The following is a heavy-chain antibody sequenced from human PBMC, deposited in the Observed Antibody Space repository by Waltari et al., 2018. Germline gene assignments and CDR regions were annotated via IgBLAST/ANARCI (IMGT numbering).Heavy chain of an antibody. J-gene: IGHJ4*02. Sequence: QVQLVQSGAEVNKPGASVKVSCKVSGYTLTYLSMLWLRPAPGQGLEWMGGFETEDGETIYAQKFQGRVTMTEDTSTDTAYMELSSLRSEDTAVYYCATRIPTYYYDSSGYYGPDYWGQGTLVTVSS. CDR3: ATRIPTYYYDSSGYYGPDY. CDR1: GYTLTYLS. CDR2: FETEDGET. D-gene: IGHD3-22*01. V-gene: IGHV1-24*01.